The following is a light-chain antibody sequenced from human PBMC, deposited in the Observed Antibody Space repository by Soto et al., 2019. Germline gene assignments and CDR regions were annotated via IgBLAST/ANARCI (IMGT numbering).Light chain of an antibody. J-gene: IGLJ3*02. CDR2: DVS. V-gene: IGLV2-14*01. Sequence: QSALTQPASVSGSPGQSITISCTGTSSDVGGYNYVSWYQQHPGKAPKLMIYDVSNRPSGVSNRFSGSKSGNTASLTISGLQAEDEDDYYCSSYTSSSTPWFGGGTKVTVL. CDR1: SSDVGGYNY. CDR3: SSYTSSSTPW.